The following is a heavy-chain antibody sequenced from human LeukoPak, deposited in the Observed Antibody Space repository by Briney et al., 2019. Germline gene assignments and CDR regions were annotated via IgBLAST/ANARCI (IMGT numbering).Heavy chain of an antibody. CDR2: INSDGSST. Sequence: GGSLRLSCAASGFTFSSYWMHWVRQAPGRGLEWVSRINSDGSSTSYADSVKGRFTISRDNAKNTLYLQMNSLRAEDTAVYYCARSYYGSGSYFGYWGQGTLVTVSS. J-gene: IGHJ4*02. CDR1: GFTFSSYW. V-gene: IGHV3-74*01. CDR3: ARSYYGSGSYFGY. D-gene: IGHD3-10*01.